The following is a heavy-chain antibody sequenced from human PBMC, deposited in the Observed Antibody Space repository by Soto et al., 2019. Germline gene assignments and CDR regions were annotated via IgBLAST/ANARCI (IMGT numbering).Heavy chain of an antibody. V-gene: IGHV1-3*01. CDR1: GYYFNRYA. Sequence: SSVKVSCKTSGYYFNRYAIHWVRQAPGQRLEWLGWINADNGKTKYSQNFQGRVAITRETSARTAYMELSSLRSEDTAVYYCARGGYFDSSNYLAYWGLGTLVTVSS. CDR2: INADNGKT. D-gene: IGHD3-22*01. CDR3: ARGGYFDSSNYLAY. J-gene: IGHJ4*02.